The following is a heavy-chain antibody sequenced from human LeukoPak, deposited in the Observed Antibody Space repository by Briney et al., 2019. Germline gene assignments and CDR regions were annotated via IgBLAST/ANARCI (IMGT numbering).Heavy chain of an antibody. Sequence: SVKVSCKASGGTFSSYAISWVRQAPGQGLEWMGGIIPIFGTANYAQKFQGRVTITADESTSTAYMELSSLRSEDTAVYYCARFHGYNHGHDYWGQGTLVTVSS. J-gene: IGHJ4*02. D-gene: IGHD5-24*01. CDR3: ARFHGYNHGHDY. CDR1: GGTFSSYA. CDR2: IIPIFGTA. V-gene: IGHV1-69*13.